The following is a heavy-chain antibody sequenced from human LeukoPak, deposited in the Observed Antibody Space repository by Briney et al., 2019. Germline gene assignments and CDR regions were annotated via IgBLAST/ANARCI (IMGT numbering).Heavy chain of an antibody. J-gene: IGHJ4*02. D-gene: IGHD6-13*01. V-gene: IGHV1-58*02. CDR3: AAGFSNHGYIY. CDR1: GLTFRTSA. CDR2: TVLGSGDT. Sequence: ASVKVSCKASGLTFRTSAMQWVRQTRGQGLEWIGWTVLGSGDTNYAQSLKERVTITRDMSTSTAYMELSSLRSEDTAMYYCAAGFSNHGYIYWSQGTLVTVSS.